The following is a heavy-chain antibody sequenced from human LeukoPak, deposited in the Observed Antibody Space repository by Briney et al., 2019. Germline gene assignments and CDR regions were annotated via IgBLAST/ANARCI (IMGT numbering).Heavy chain of an antibody. CDR3: AKSPSSSTTVTKQIDY. D-gene: IGHD4-11*01. V-gene: IGHV3-23*01. CDR2: ISGSGGST. CDR1: GFAFSSYA. Sequence: GGSLRLSCAASGFAFSSYAMSWVRQAPGKGLEWVSAISGSGGSTYYADSVKGRFTISRDNSKNTLYLQMNSLRAEDTAVYYCAKSPSSSTTVTKQIDYWGQGTLVTVSS. J-gene: IGHJ4*02.